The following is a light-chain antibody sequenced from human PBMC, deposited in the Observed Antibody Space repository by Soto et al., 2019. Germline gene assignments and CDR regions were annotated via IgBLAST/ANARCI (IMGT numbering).Light chain of an antibody. V-gene: IGLV2-8*01. CDR2: EVS. CDR3: SSYAGSNNFV. J-gene: IGLJ1*01. CDR1: SSDLGTYNY. Sequence: QSALTQPASVSGSPGQSITISCIGTSSDLGTYNYVSWYQQHPGKAPKLMISEVSRRPSGVPERFSGSKSGNTASLTVSGLQADDEAHYYCSSYAGSNNFVFGTGTKLTVL.